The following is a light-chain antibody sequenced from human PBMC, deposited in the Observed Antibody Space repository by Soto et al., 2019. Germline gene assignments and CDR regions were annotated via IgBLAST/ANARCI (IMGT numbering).Light chain of an antibody. CDR2: GAS. V-gene: IGKV3-15*01. CDR3: QQYNTYSRT. J-gene: IGKJ1*01. Sequence: EIVMTQSPATLSVSPGERATLSFRASQSVSNNLAWYQQKSGQAPRLLIYGASTRATGIPARFSGSGSGTEFTLTISSLQSEDFATYYCQQYNTYSRTFGQGTKVDIK. CDR1: QSVSNN.